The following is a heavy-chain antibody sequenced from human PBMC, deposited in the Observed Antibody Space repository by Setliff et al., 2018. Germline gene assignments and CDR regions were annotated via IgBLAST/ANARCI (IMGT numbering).Heavy chain of an antibody. CDR2: ISGSGGST. CDR1: GFTFXXCS. J-gene: IGHJ6*02. D-gene: IGHD2-2*01. Sequence: PGGSLRLSCAASGFTFXXCSMSWVRQAPGKGLEWVSAISGSGGSTYYADSVKGRFTISRDNSKNTLYLKMNSLRAEDTAVYYCARVSYCSSTSCDYYYYGMDVWGQGTTVTVSS. V-gene: IGHV3-23*01. CDR3: ARVSYCSSTSCDYYYYGMDV.